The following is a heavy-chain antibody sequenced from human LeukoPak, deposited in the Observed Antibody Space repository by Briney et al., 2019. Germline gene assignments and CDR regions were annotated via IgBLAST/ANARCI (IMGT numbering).Heavy chain of an antibody. CDR1: GGSISSYY. J-gene: IGHJ4*02. CDR3: ARVSMIVVAPIFDY. CDR2: IYYSGST. V-gene: IGHV4-59*01. Sequence: SETLSLTCTVSGGSISSYYWSWIRQPPGKGLEWIGYIYYSGSTNYNPSLKSRVTISVDTSKNQFSLKLSSVTAADTAVYYCARVSMIVVAPIFDYWGQGTLVTASS. D-gene: IGHD3-22*01.